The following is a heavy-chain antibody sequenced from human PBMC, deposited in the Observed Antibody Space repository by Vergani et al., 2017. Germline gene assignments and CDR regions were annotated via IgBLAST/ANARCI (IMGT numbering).Heavy chain of an antibody. D-gene: IGHD2-21*01. CDR3: TKGSRGSTGYFFDY. CDR2: IRYDGSNK. V-gene: IGHV3-30*02. CDR1: GFTFSSHG. Sequence: QVQLVESVGGVVQPGGSLRLSCAASGFTFSSHGMHWVRQAPGKGLEWVAVIRYDGSNKYYADSVKGPITISRENSKNTLHLQMDSIIADDTAVYYCTKGSRGSTGYFFDYWGQGTLATVSS. J-gene: IGHJ4*02.